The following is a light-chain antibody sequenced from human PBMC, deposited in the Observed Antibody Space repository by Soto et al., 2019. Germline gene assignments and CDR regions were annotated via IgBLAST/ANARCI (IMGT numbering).Light chain of an antibody. Sequence: QSVLTQPASVSGSPGQSITISCTGTSSDVGGYNYVSWYQQHPGKAPKLMIYDVNNRPSGVSNRFSGSKSGNTASLTISGLQAADEADYYCSSYTGSSTYVVFGGGTKLTVL. CDR2: DVN. V-gene: IGLV2-14*01. J-gene: IGLJ2*01. CDR1: SSDVGGYNY. CDR3: SSYTGSSTYVV.